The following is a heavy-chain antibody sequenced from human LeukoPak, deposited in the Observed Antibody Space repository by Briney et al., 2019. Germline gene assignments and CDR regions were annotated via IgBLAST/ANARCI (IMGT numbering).Heavy chain of an antibody. CDR2: INHSGST. J-gene: IGHJ6*02. D-gene: IGHD3-22*01. Sequence: PSETLPLTCAVYGGSFSGYYWSWIRQPPGKGLEWIGEINHSGSTNYNPSLKSRVTISVDTSKNQFSLKLSSVTAADTAVYYCASHYDSSGGYYYYGMDVWGQGTTVTVSS. CDR1: GGSFSGYY. V-gene: IGHV4-34*01. CDR3: ASHYDSSGGYYYYGMDV.